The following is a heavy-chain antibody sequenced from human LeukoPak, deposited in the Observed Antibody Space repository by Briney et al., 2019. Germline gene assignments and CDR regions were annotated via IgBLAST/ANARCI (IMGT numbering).Heavy chain of an antibody. CDR1: GGSISSGDYY. J-gene: IGHJ5*02. Sequence: PSETLSLTCTVSGGSISSGDYYWSWIRQPPGKGLEWIGYIYYSGSTYYNPSLKSRVTISVDTSKNQFSLKLSSVTAADTAVYYCARGYSSSWYGHGLGHWGQGTLVTVSS. V-gene: IGHV4-30-4*02. CDR3: ARGYSSSWYGHGLGH. CDR2: IYYSGST. D-gene: IGHD6-13*01.